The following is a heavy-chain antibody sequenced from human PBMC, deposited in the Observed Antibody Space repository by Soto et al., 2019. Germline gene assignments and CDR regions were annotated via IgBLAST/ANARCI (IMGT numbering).Heavy chain of an antibody. J-gene: IGHJ6*03. V-gene: IGHV4-34*01. D-gene: IGHD3-10*01. CDR2: INDSGNI. CDR3: ARGLILWFGELSRRGGYYYYMDV. Sequence: QVQLQQWGAGLLKPSETLSLTCAVYGGSFSGYQWSWIRQAPGKGLEWIGEINDSGNINYNPSLKGRVTMLIDTPKKQISLKLSSVTAADTAVYYCARGLILWFGELSRRGGYYYYMDVWGKGTTVTVSS. CDR1: GGSFSGYQ.